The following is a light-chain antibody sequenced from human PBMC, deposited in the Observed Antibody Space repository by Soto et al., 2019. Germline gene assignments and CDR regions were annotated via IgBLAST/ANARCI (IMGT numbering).Light chain of an antibody. CDR1: QGIRDD. CDR3: LQHNTYALT. J-gene: IGKJ4*01. V-gene: IGKV1-17*01. Sequence: DIQMTQSPSSLSASVGDRVTITCRARQGIRDDLGWYQHKPGKAPKRLIYSASSLQGGVPSRFSGRGSGTEFTLTISSLQPEFFATYCCLQHNTYALTFGGITKVQI. CDR2: SAS.